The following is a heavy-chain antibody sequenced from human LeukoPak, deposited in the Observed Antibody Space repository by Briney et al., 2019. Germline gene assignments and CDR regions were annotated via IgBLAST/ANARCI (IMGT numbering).Heavy chain of an antibody. D-gene: IGHD3-22*01. CDR1: GFPFTTSA. Sequence: GGSLRLSCAASGFPFTTSAMHWVRQAPGKGLEWVAVISSDGITKFYAESVRGRFTISRDNSKDTVDLLVSALRDEDTAAYYCARRGYSSGRADALDIWGRGTLVSVSS. J-gene: IGHJ3*02. V-gene: IGHV3-30-3*01. CDR2: ISSDGITK. CDR3: ARRGYSSGRADALDI.